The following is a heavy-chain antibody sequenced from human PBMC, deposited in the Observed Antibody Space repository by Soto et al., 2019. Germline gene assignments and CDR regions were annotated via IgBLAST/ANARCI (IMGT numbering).Heavy chain of an antibody. V-gene: IGHV4-34*01. D-gene: IGHD5-12*01. J-gene: IGHJ4*02. CDR2: INHSGST. CDR3: ARHAREYSGYEPFFDY. Sequence: PSETLSLTCAVYGGSFSGYYWSWIRQPPGKGLEWIGEINHSGSTNYNPSLKSRVTISVDTSKNQFSLKLSSVTAADTAVYYCARHAREYSGYEPFFDYWGQGTLVTVSS. CDR1: GGSFSGYY.